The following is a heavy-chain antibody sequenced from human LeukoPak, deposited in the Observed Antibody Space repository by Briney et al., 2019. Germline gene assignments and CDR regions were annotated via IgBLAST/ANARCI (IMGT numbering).Heavy chain of an antibody. V-gene: IGHV3-74*01. CDR1: RFTFSNYW. Sequence: PGGSLRLSCVASRFTFSNYWMHWVRQDVGKGPVWVSRINSDGSSTRYADSVKGRFTISRDNSKNRLYLQMNSLRAEDTAVYYCAKEFSGYLASFEFWGQGTLVTVSS. CDR3: AKEFSGYLASFEF. J-gene: IGHJ4*02. D-gene: IGHD3-22*01. CDR2: INSDGSST.